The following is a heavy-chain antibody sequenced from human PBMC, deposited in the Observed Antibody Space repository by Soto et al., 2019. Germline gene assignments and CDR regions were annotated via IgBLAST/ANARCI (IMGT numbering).Heavy chain of an antibody. D-gene: IGHD3-10*01. CDR3: TRMVEMVRGVIITNDV. CDR1: GFTFSGSA. CDR2: IRSKANSYAT. V-gene: IGHV3-73*01. Sequence: PGGSLRLSCAASGFTFSGSAMHWVRQASGKGLEWVGRIRSKANSYATAYAASVKGRFTISRDDSKNTAYLQMNSLKTEDTAVYYCTRMVEMVRGVIITNDVWGQGTTVTVSS. J-gene: IGHJ6*02.